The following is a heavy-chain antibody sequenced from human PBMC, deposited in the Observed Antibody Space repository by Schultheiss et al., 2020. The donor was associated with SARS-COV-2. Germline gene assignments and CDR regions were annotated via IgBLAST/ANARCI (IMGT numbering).Heavy chain of an antibody. V-gene: IGHV4-59*01. CDR3: ARGGRLWFGQGWFDP. Sequence: SETLSLTCTVSGASIGSFYLSWIRQPPGKGLEWIGYIYYSGSTNYNPSLKSRVTISVDTSKNQFSLKLSSVTAADTAVYYCARGGRLWFGQGWFDPWGQGTLVTVSS. D-gene: IGHD3-10*01. CDR2: IYYSGST. CDR1: GASIGSFY. J-gene: IGHJ5*02.